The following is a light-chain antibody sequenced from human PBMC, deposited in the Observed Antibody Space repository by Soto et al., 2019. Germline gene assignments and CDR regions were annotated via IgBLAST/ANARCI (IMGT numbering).Light chain of an antibody. Sequence: ETVLTQSPGTLSLSPGERAILSCRASQSVSSSYLAWYQQKPGQAPRLLIYGASTMATGIPDRFSGGGSGTDFTLTISRLEPEDFAVYFCQQYAYSPPTFGPGTKVDIK. CDR3: QQYAYSPPT. CDR2: GAS. J-gene: IGKJ3*01. CDR1: QSVSSSY. V-gene: IGKV3-20*01.